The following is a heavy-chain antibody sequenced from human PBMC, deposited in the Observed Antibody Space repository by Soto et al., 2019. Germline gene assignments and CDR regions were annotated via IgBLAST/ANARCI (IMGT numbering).Heavy chain of an antibody. J-gene: IGHJ4*02. CDR2: ISYDGSNK. V-gene: IGHV3-30*18. CDR1: GFTFSSYG. CDR3: AKGTIAAAGSSLFFDY. Sequence: GGSLRLSCAASGFTFSSYGMHWVRQAPGKGLEWVAVISYDGSNKYYADSVKGRFTISRDNSKNTLYLQMNSLRAEDTAVYYCAKGTIAAAGSSLFFDYWRQGTLVTVSS. D-gene: IGHD6-13*01.